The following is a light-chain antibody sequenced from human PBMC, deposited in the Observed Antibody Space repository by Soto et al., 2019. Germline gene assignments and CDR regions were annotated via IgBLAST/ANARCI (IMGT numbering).Light chain of an antibody. V-gene: IGKV3-20*01. CDR1: QSVSSY. J-gene: IGKJ1*01. CDR2: GAS. Sequence: EIVFTQCPPTLSLSPGERATLSCRASQSVSSYLAWYQQKPGQAPRLLIYGASSRATGIPDRFSGSGSGTDFTLTISRLEPEDFAVYYCQQYGSSLITFGQGTKVDI. CDR3: QQYGSSLIT.